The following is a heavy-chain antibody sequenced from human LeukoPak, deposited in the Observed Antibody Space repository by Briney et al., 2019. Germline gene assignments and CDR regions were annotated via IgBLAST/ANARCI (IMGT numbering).Heavy chain of an antibody. Sequence: GGSLRLSCAASGFTFSHYRMHWVRQGPGKGLEWVAFISYVGSDKYYTDSVKGRFTISRDNSKNTLYLQMNSLRAEDSALYYCAKEGTYSDILTGYSYFDYWGQGTLVTVFS. CDR2: ISYVGSDK. V-gene: IGHV3-30*18. CDR3: AKEGTYSDILTGYSYFDY. CDR1: GFTFSHYR. J-gene: IGHJ4*02. D-gene: IGHD3-9*01.